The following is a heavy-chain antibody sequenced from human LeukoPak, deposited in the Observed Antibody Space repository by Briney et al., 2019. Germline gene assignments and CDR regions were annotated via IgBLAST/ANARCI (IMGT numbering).Heavy chain of an antibody. Sequence: ASVKVSCKASGYTFTGYYMHWVRQAPGQGLEWMGWINPNSGGTNYAQKFQGRVTMTRDTSISTAYMELSRLRSDDTAVYYCAREHQYYDILTGYYPRSDYWGQGTLVTVSS. CDR1: GYTFTGYY. CDR2: INPNSGGT. CDR3: AREHQYYDILTGYYPRSDY. D-gene: IGHD3-9*01. V-gene: IGHV1-2*02. J-gene: IGHJ4*02.